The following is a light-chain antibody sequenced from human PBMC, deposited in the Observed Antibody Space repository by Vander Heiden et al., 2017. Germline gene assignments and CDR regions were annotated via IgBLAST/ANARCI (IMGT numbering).Light chain of an antibody. CDR2: AAS. CDR1: PGISSY. CDR3: QQYYSYPFT. J-gene: IGKJ3*01. Sequence: AIRMTQSPSSFSASTGDRVTITCRASPGISSYLAWYQQKPGKAPKLLIYAASTLQSGVPSSFSGSGSGTDFTLTISCLQSEDFATYYCQQYYSYPFTFGPGTKVDIK. V-gene: IGKV1-8*01.